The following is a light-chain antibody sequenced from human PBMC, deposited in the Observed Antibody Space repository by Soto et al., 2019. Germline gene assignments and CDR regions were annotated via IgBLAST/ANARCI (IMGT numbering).Light chain of an antibody. CDR1: SSDVGGYNY. V-gene: IGLV2-11*01. CDR2: DVS. J-gene: IGLJ1*01. Sequence: QSALTQPRSVSGSPGQSVTISCTGTSSDVGGYNYVSWYQQHPGKAPKLMIYDVSKRPSGVPDRFSGSKSGNTSSLTISGLQAEDETGYYCCSYAGSYTYVFGIVINLTVL. CDR3: CSYAGSYTYV.